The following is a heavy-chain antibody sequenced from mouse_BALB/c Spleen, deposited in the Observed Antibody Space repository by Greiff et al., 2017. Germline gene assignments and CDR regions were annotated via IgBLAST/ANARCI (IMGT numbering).Heavy chain of an antibody. J-gene: IGHJ3*01. V-gene: IGHV5-9-3*01. Sequence: EVQLQESGGGLVKPGGSLKLSCAASGFTFSSYAMSWVRQTPEKRLEWVATISSGGSYTYYPDSVKGRFTISRDNAKNTLYLQMSSLRSEDTAMYYCASRAYWGQGTLVTVSA. CDR3: ASRAY. CDR1: GFTFSSYA. CDR2: ISSGGSYT.